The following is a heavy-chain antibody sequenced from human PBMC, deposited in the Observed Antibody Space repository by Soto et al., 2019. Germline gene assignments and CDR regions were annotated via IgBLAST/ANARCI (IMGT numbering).Heavy chain of an antibody. CDR3: SRGNFDILAGYYVLEF. Sequence: SETLYLASTVSGDTISSSYGSWIRQPPGKGLEYIGYIYHSGSINYNPSLKSRVTISLDTSKNRLSLKLSSVTAADTAVFYCSRGNFDILAGYYVLEFWVKGTTVTVSS. CDR1: GDTISSSY. J-gene: IGHJ6*04. CDR2: IYHSGSI. D-gene: IGHD3-9*01. V-gene: IGHV4-59*01.